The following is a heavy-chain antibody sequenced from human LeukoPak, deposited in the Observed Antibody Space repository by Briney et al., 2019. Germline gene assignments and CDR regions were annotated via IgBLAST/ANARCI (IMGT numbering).Heavy chain of an antibody. J-gene: IGHJ4*02. CDR3: ARGAHYYYDRSGYYYFDY. D-gene: IGHD3-22*01. V-gene: IGHV3-64*01. CDR2: ISSNGGST. CDR1: GLTFSTYA. Sequence: PGGSLRLSCAAAGLTFSTYAMHWVRQAPGKGLEYVSGISSNGGSTYYANSVKGRFTIYRDNSKNTLFLQMGSLRAEDMAVYYCARGAHYYYDRSGYYYFDYWGQGTLVTVSS.